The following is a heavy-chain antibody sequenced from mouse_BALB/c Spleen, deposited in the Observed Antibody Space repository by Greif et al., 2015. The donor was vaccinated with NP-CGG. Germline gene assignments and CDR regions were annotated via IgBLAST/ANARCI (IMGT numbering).Heavy chain of an antibody. CDR2: ISSDGGST. V-gene: IGHV5-12-1*01. J-gene: IGHJ2*01. D-gene: IGHD2-13*01. Sequence: EVQGVESGGGLVKPGGSLKLSCAASVFAFSSYDMSWVRQTPEKRLEWVAYISSDGGSTYYPDTAKGRFTISRDNAKNTLYLKMSSLKSEDTAMYYCARLDGDYEGYYFDYWGQGTTLTVSS. CDR1: VFAFSSYD. CDR3: ARLDGDYEGYYFDY.